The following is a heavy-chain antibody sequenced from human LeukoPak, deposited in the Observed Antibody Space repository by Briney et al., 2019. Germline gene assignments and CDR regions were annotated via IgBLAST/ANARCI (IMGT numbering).Heavy chain of an antibody. V-gene: IGHV3-53*01. Sequence: GGSLRLSCAASGFTVSGYYMSWVRQAPGKGLEWVSVIYSGGLTYYADSVKGRFTISRDNSKNTIYLQMKSLRAEDTAVYYCTRGSGGGILTENWGQGTRVTVSS. CDR2: IYSGGLT. D-gene: IGHD3-9*01. J-gene: IGHJ4*02. CDR1: GFTVSGYY. CDR3: TRGSGGGILTEN.